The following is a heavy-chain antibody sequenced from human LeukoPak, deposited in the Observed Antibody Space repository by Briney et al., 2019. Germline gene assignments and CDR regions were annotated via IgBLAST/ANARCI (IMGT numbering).Heavy chain of an antibody. CDR1: GGSFSGYY. J-gene: IGHJ4*02. CDR2: INHSGST. Sequence: PSETLSLTCAVYGGSFSGYYWSWIRQPPGKGLEWIGEINHSGSTNYNPSPKSRVTISVDTSKNQFSLKLSSVTAAHTAVYYCARVKLKRWLQLGSYFDYWGQGTLVTVSS. V-gene: IGHV4-34*01. D-gene: IGHD5-24*01. CDR3: ARVKLKRWLQLGSYFDY.